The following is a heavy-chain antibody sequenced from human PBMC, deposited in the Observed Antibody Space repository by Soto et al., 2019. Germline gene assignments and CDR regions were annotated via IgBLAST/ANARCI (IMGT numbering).Heavy chain of an antibody. CDR3: XXXXXXXXXXAWYNIDY. J-gene: IGHJ4*02. CDR1: GFSLSTSGMC. V-gene: IGHV2-70*01. CDR2: IDWDDDK. Sequence: SGPTLVNPTQTLTLTCTISGFSLSTSGMCVSWIRQPPGKALEWLALIDWDDDKYYNTSLKTRLTISKDTSKNQVVLTMTNMDPXXTATYYXXXXXXXXXXXAWYNIDYWGQGTLVTVSS. D-gene: IGHD1-1*01.